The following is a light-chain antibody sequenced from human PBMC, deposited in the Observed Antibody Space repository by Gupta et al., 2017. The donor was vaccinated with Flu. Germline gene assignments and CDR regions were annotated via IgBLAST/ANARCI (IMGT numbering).Light chain of an antibody. CDR2: KAS. V-gene: IGKV1-5*03. CDR3: QQYDNLPYT. J-gene: IGKJ2*01. Sequence: GDRVTITCRASQTISHWLAWYQQRPGHATKLLISKASTLKSGVPSRFSGSGSGTEFTLTISSLQPDDVATYYCQQYDNLPYTFGQGTKLEIK. CDR1: QTISHW.